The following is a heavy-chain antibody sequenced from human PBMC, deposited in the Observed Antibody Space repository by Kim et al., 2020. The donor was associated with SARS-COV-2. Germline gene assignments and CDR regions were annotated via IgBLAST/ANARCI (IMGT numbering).Heavy chain of an antibody. J-gene: IGHJ6*02. CDR2: IYYSGST. D-gene: IGHD3-16*01. CDR1: GGSISSGGYY. CDR3: ARDQRGKGGYYYGMDV. V-gene: IGHV4-31*03. Sequence: SETLSLTCTVSGGSISSGGYYWSWIRQHPGKGLEWIGYIYYSGSTYYNPSLKSRVTISVDTSKNQFSLKLSSVTAADTAVYYCARDQRGKGGYYYGMDVWGQGTTVTVSS.